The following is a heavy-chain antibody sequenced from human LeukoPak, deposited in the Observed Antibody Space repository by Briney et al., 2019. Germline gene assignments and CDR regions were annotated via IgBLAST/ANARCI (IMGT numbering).Heavy chain of an antibody. CDR1: GYTFTSYY. D-gene: IGHD6-13*01. CDR2: INPSGGST. Sequence: ASVKVSCKASGYTFTSYYMHWVRQAPGQGLEWMGIINPSGGSTSYAQKFQGRVTMTRDTSTSTVYMELSSLRSEDTAVYYCAEDFHSSSWYRLYIDVWGKGTTVTVSS. V-gene: IGHV1-46*01. CDR3: AEDFHSSSWYRLYIDV. J-gene: IGHJ6*03.